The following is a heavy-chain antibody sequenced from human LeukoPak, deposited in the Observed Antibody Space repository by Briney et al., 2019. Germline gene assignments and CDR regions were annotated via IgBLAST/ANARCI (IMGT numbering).Heavy chain of an antibody. J-gene: IGHJ4*02. CDR1: GFTFSSYR. V-gene: IGHV3-74*01. Sequence: PGGSLRLSCAAFGFTFSSYRMHWVRQAPGKGLVWVSRINSDGSSTSYADSVKGRFTISRDNAKNTLYLQMNSLRAEDTAVYYCARARYYDFWGGYLFDYWGQGTLVTVSS. CDR3: ARARYYDFWGGYLFDY. CDR2: INSDGSST. D-gene: IGHD3-3*01.